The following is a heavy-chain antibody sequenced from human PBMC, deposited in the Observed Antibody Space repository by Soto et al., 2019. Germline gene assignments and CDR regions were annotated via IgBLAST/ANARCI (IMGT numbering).Heavy chain of an antibody. V-gene: IGHV1-8*01. CDR1: GYTFTSYG. Sequence: GASVKVSCKASGYTFTSYGINWLRQATGQGLEWMGWMNPNSGNTGYAQKFQGRVTMTRNTSISTAYMELSSLRSEDTAVYYCARGKPKNQSGWYLDYWGQGTLVTVSS. D-gene: IGHD6-19*01. CDR3: ARGKPKNQSGWYLDY. CDR2: MNPNSGNT. J-gene: IGHJ4*02.